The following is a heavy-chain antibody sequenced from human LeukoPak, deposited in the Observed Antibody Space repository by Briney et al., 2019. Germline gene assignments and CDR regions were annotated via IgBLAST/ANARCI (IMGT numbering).Heavy chain of an antibody. CDR3: ARILQGLQGHTEGFDP. V-gene: IGHV2-70*11. J-gene: IGHJ5*02. CDR1: GFSLSTSGMC. CDR2: IDWDDDK. Sequence: SGPTLVNPTQTLTLTCTFSGFSLSTSGMCVSWIRQPPGKALEWLARIDWDDDKYYSTSLKTRLTISKDTSKNQVVLTMTNMDPVDTATYYCARILQGLQGHTEGFDPWGQGTLVTVSS. D-gene: IGHD5-24*01.